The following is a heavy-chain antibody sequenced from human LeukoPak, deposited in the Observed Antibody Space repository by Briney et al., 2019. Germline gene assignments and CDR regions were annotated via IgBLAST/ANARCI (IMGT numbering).Heavy chain of an antibody. J-gene: IGHJ4*02. CDR1: GYTFTGYY. V-gene: IGHV1-2*02. D-gene: IGHD1-26*01. CDR3: ARALLVGATNY. Sequence: GASANVSCKPSGYTFTGYYMHWVRQAPGQGLEWMGWINPNSADTNYAQKFQVRVTMTRDTSISTAYMELSRLRSDDTAVYYCARALLVGATNYWGQGTLVTVSP. CDR2: INPNSADT.